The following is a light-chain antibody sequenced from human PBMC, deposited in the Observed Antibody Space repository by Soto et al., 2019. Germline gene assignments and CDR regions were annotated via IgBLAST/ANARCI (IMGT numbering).Light chain of an antibody. V-gene: IGLV2-14*03. Sequence: QSALTQPASVSGSPGQSITISCTGTSSDVGGYKFVSWYQQHPGKAPKLMIHDVSNRPSGVSNRFSGSKSGNTASLTISGLQAEDEADYYCSSYTSSSTPEVVFGGGTKLTVL. CDR1: SSDVGGYKF. CDR3: SSYTSSSTPEVV. CDR2: DVS. J-gene: IGLJ2*01.